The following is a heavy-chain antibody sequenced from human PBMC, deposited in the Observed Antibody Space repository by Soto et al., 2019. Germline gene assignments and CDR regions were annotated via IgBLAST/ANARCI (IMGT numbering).Heavy chain of an antibody. CDR1: GDSFGSYA. V-gene: IGHV1-69*01. D-gene: IGHD3-10*01. CDR3: AREPFGRFDP. CDR2: IIPVFGTT. J-gene: IGHJ5*02. Sequence: QMQLMQSGPEVKKPGSSVKVSCTASGDSFGSYAVSWVRQAPGQGLEWMGAIIPVFGTTNYTQKFQGRVTITADDSTTTAYMELSSLRSDDTAVYYCAREPFGRFDPWGQGTLVTVSS.